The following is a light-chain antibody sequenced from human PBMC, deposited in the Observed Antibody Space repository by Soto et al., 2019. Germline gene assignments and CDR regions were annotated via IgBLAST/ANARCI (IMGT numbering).Light chain of an antibody. V-gene: IGLV1-44*01. CDR2: NHN. Sequence: SELTESRTAVGTAGQRVTISCSGSSSNIGGNPVNWYQQLPGTAPKLLIYNHNQRPSGVTDRFSGSKSGTSASLAISGLQSEDEADYYCAAWHYRLKHPVFGAGTKMTFL. J-gene: IGLJ3*02. CDR1: SSNIGGNP. CDR3: AAWHYRLKHPV.